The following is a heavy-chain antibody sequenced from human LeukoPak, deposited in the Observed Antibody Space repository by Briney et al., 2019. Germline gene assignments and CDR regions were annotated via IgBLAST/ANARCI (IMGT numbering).Heavy chain of an antibody. Sequence: PGRSLRLSSAASGYTFSVHYMNWIGRAPGKGKEWVSYISSSGSTIYYADSVKGRFTISRDNAKNSLYLQMNSLRAEDTAVYYCARDGATYSSGWYAYWGQGTLVTVSS. CDR3: ARDGATYSSGWYAY. D-gene: IGHD6-19*01. V-gene: IGHV3-11*04. CDR2: ISSSGSTI. CDR1: GYTFSVHY. J-gene: IGHJ4*02.